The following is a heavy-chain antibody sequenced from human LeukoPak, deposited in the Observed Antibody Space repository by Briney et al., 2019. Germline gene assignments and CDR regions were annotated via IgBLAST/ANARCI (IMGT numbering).Heavy chain of an antibody. V-gene: IGHV3-33*01. CDR1: GFTFRTFG. CDR2: IWYDGINK. D-gene: IGHD1-14*01. J-gene: IGHJ3*02. Sequence: PGRSLRLSCAASGFTFRTFGMHWVRQAPGKGLEWVAIIWYDGINKYCADSVKGRFTISRDNAKNSLYLQMNSLRAEDTAVFYCARAVSNGFDIWGQGTMVTVSS. CDR3: ARAVSNGFDI.